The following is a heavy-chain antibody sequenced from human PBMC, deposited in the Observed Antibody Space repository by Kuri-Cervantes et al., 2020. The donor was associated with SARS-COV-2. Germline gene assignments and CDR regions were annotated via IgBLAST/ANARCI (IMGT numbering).Heavy chain of an antibody. V-gene: IGHV4-59*08. J-gene: IGHJ4*02. CDR1: GGSISSYY. CDR2: IYYSGST. D-gene: IGHD3-3*01. CDR3: ARSPLRKGAWYYDFWSGFFD. Sequence: GSLRLSCTVSGGSISSYYWSWIRQPPGKGLEWIGYIYYSGSTNYNPSLKSRVTISVDTSKNQFSLKLSSVTAADTAVYYCARSPLRKGAWYYDFWSGFFDWGQGTLVTVSS.